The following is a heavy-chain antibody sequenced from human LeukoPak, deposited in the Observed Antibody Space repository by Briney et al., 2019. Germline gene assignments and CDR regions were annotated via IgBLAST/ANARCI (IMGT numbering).Heavy chain of an antibody. D-gene: IGHD3-3*01. CDR1: GFTFSSYA. CDR3: AKDRFSSGYYDFWSGYSVFDY. CDR2: ISGSGGST. Sequence: GGSLRLSCAVSGFTFSSYAMSWVRQAPGKGLEWVSAISGSGGSTYYADSVKGRFTISRDNSKNTLYLQMNSLRAEDTAVYYCAKDRFSSGYYDFWSGYSVFDYWGQGTLVTVSS. V-gene: IGHV3-23*01. J-gene: IGHJ4*02.